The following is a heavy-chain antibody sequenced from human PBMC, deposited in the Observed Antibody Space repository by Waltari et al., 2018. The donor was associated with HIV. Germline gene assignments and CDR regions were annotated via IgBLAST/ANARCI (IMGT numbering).Heavy chain of an antibody. CDR2: IKDDGSEK. V-gene: IGHV3-7*01. D-gene: IGHD1-26*01. Sequence: EVQLTESGGGLVKYGGSLRLSCAASRFTLHNYWMSWVRQTPGKGLEWVAYIKDDGSEKYYMGSVKGRFTISRDNAKNSMFLQMNSLRAEDTAVYYCARIGTFPHNYAIDFWGQGTTVTVSS. CDR1: RFTLHNYW. J-gene: IGHJ6*02. CDR3: ARIGTFPHNYAIDF.